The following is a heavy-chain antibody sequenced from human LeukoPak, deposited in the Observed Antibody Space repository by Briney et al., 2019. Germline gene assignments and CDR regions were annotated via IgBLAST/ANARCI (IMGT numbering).Heavy chain of an antibody. J-gene: IGHJ3*02. D-gene: IGHD2-2*01. CDR1: GFTFSTYY. CDR2: ISGTGGST. Sequence: GGSQRLSCAASGFTFSTYYMTWVRQAPGKGLEWVSSISGTGGSTYYADSVKGRFTISRDNAKNSLYLQMNSLRAEDTAVYYCARDRCSSTSCSINDAFDIWGQGTMVTVSS. CDR3: ARDRCSSTSCSINDAFDI. V-gene: IGHV3-23*01.